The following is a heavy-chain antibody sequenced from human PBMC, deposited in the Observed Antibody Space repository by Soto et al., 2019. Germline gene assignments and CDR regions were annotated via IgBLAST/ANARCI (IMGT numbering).Heavy chain of an antibody. Sequence: ESGPTLVNPTQTLTPTCTFSGFSLSTSGVGVGWIRQPPGKALEWLALIYWDDDKRYSPSLKSRLTITKDTSKNQVVLTMTNMDPVDTATYYCTTYCSSTSCYAFDYWGQGTLVTVSS. CDR1: GFSLSTSGVG. CDR3: TTYCSSTSCYAFDY. V-gene: IGHV2-5*02. J-gene: IGHJ4*02. D-gene: IGHD2-2*01. CDR2: IYWDDDK.